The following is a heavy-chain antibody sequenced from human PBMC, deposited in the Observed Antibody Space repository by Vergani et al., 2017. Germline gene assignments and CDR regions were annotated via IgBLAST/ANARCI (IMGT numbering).Heavy chain of an antibody. J-gene: IGHJ4*02. V-gene: IGHV1-69*02. CDR2: IIPILGIA. CDR1: GGTFSSYT. CDR3: ARGAGDYVPYYFAY. Sequence: QVQLVQSGAEVKKPGSSVKVSCKASGGTFSSYTISWVRQAPGQGLEWMGRIIPILGIANYAQKFQGRVTITADKSTSTAYMELSSLRSEDTAVYYCARGAGDYVPYYFAYWGQGTLVTVSS. D-gene: IGHD4-17*01.